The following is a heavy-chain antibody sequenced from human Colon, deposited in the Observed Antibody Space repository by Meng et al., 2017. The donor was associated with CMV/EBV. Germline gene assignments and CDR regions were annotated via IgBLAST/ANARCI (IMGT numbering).Heavy chain of an antibody. V-gene: IGHV3-30*02. CDR3: AKLIAARPDAFDI. J-gene: IGHJ3*02. Sequence: GESLKISCAASGFTFSSYGMHWVRQAPGKGLEWVAFIRYDGSYKYYADSVKGRFTISRDNSKNTLYLQMNSLRAEDTAVYYCAKLIAARPDAFDIWGQGTMVTVSS. CDR2: IRYDGSYK. D-gene: IGHD6-6*01. CDR1: GFTFSSYG.